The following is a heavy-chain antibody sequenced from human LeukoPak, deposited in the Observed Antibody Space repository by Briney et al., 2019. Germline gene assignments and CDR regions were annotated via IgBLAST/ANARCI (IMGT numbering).Heavy chain of an antibody. J-gene: IGHJ5*02. CDR2: ISSSSSYI. D-gene: IGHD3-10*01. CDR1: GFTFSSYS. CDR3: AKEPITMVRGVIIKWFDP. V-gene: IGHV3-21*04. Sequence: GGSLRLSCAASGFTFSSYSMNWVRQAPGKGLEWVSSISSSSSYIYYADSVKGRFTISRDNSKNTLYLQMNSLRAEDTAVYYCAKEPITMVRGVIIKWFDPWGQGTLVTVSS.